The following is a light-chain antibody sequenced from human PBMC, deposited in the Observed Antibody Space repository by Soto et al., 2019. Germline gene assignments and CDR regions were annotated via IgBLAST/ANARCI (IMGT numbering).Light chain of an antibody. CDR2: DVS. V-gene: IGLV2-14*03. CDR1: SSDIGGYNY. J-gene: IGLJ1*01. CDR3: SSYTRTSTLYV. Sequence: QSALTQPASVSGSPGQSITISCTGTSSDIGGYNYVSWYQQLPGKVPKLIIYDVSNRPSGVSDRFSGSKSGNAASLTISGLQAEDDADYYCSSYTRTSTLYVFGTGTKLTVL.